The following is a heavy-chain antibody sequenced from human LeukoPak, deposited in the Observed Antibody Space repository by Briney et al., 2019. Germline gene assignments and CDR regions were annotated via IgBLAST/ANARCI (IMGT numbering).Heavy chain of an antibody. Sequence: ASVKVSCKASGYTFTGYYMHWVRQAPGQGLEWMGWINPNSGGTNYAQKFQGRVTMTRDTSISTAYMELSRLRSDDTAVYYCARSYPDGDAFNIWGQGTMVTVSS. CDR3: ARSYPDGDAFNI. D-gene: IGHD1-26*01. CDR1: GYTFTGYY. V-gene: IGHV1-2*02. J-gene: IGHJ3*02. CDR2: INPNSGGT.